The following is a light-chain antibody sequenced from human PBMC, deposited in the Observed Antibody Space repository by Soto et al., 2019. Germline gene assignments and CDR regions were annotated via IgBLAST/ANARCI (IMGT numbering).Light chain of an antibody. CDR3: SSYRTSRTPEV. V-gene: IGLV2-14*03. Sequence: QSALTQPDSVSGSPGESITISCTGTNTDIGGYNYVSWYQQHPGKAPKLVIYDVSSRPSGVSSRFSGSKSGYTASLTISGLQAEDAAHYYCSSYRTSRTPEVFETGTRVTAL. CDR2: DVS. J-gene: IGLJ1*01. CDR1: NTDIGGYNY.